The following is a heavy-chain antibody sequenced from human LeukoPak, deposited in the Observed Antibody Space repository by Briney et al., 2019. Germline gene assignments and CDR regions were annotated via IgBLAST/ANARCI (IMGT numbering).Heavy chain of an antibody. V-gene: IGHV4-39*01. CDR1: GGSISSSNYY. D-gene: IGHD2-15*01. J-gene: IGHJ5*02. CDR3: ARHGALCTGGSCTRFDP. Sequence: SETLSLTCTVSGGSISSSNYYWGLIRQPPGKGLEWIGTIYYSGSTYYNSSLKSRVTISVDTSKNHFSLKVSSVTATDTAMYYCARHGALCTGGSCTRFDPWGQGTLVTVSS. CDR2: IYYSGST.